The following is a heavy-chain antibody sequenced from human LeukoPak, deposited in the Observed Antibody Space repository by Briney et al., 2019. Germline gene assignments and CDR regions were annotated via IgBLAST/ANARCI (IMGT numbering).Heavy chain of an antibody. CDR3: AGVPGSVGEFTSYSMDV. CDR1: GCTFTSYY. Sequence: AVPVSRQASGCTFTSYYMHGVRQPPGPGLEGVGIINHSGGSTSYAQKLHGRVTMTRNTSTSTVYLAVSSLRSADKAGYYCAGVPGSVGEFTSYSMDVWGKGTTVTISS. J-gene: IGHJ6*03. V-gene: IGHV1-46*01. CDR2: INHSGGST. D-gene: IGHD3-10*01.